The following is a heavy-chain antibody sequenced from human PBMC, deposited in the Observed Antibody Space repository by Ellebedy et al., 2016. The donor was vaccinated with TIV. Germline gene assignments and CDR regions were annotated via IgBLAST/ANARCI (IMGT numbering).Heavy chain of an antibody. D-gene: IGHD3-10*01. V-gene: IGHV4-34*01. CDR1: GGSFSGYY. Sequence: MPSETLSLTCAVYGGSFSGYYWSWIRQPPGKGLEWIGEINHSRITNYNPSLKSRVTISVDTSKNQFSLKLSSVTAADTAVYYCARRNRITMVRGVPYDAFDIWGQGTMVTVSS. J-gene: IGHJ3*02. CDR3: ARRNRITMVRGVPYDAFDI. CDR2: INHSRIT.